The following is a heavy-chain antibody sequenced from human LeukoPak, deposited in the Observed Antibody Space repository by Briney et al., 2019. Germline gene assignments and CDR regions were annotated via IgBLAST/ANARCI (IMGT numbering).Heavy chain of an antibody. V-gene: IGHV3-23*01. CDR2: ISGSGGST. Sequence: GGSLRLSCAASGFTFSSYAMSWVRQAPGKGLEWVSAISGSGGSTYYADSVKGRFTISRDNSMNTLYLQMNSLRAEDTAVYYCAKEMGLLGNYYYYGMDVWGQGTTVTVSS. CDR1: GFTFSSYA. J-gene: IGHJ6*02. D-gene: IGHD2-15*01. CDR3: AKEMGLLGNYYYYGMDV.